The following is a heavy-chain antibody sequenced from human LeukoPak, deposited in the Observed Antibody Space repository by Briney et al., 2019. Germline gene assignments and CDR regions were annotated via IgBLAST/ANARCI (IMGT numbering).Heavy chain of an antibody. Sequence: GGSLRLSCAASGFTFRRSALTWFGQPPGKGLDWVSSISSSGNTYYADSVKGRFTISRDNSKNMLYLQMNSLRAEDTAVYYCVKGRISEDGLDFWGQGTLVTVSS. CDR2: ISSSGNT. CDR3: VKGRISEDGLDF. CDR1: GFTFRRSA. V-gene: IGHV3-23*01. D-gene: IGHD6-13*01. J-gene: IGHJ4*02.